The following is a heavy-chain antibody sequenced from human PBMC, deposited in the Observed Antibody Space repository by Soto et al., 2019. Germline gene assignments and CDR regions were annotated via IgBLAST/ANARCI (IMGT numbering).Heavy chain of an antibody. CDR1: GFTFSDYD. V-gene: IGHV3-23*01. CDR2: ISASGRTT. J-gene: IGHJ5*02. Sequence: EVQVLESGGDLVQPGGSLRLSCAVSGFTFSDYDMSWVRQAPGKGLKWVSGISASGRTTYYTDSVKGRFIISRDNSKNTLYLQMNSLRAEDTALYYCARDRRGVLDPWGQGTLVTVSS. D-gene: IGHD6-6*01. CDR3: ARDRRGVLDP.